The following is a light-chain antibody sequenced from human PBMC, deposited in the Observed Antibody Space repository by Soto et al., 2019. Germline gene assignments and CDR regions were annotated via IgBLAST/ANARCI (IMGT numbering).Light chain of an antibody. J-gene: IGKJ3*01. Sequence: EIVLTQSPGTLSLSPGERATLSCRASQSVMGSYLAWYQQKPGQAPRLLIFHASTRATGIPDRFSGSGSGTDSTLTVSRLEPEDSAVYYCHQYGSSPFTFGPGTKVDIK. CDR3: HQYGSSPFT. CDR1: QSVMGSY. V-gene: IGKV3-20*01. CDR2: HAS.